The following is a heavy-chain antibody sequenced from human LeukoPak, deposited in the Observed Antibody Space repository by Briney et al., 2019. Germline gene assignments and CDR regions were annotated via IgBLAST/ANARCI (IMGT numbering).Heavy chain of an antibody. CDR2: IWYDGSKK. Sequence: PGGSLRLSCAASGFTFSNYGMHWVRQAPGKGLEWVTAIWYDGSKKLYADSLKGRFTISRDDPKNTLYLQMNGLRAEDTAVYYCVKGDYYDSSGYYYEYFQHWGQGTLVTVSS. CDR3: VKGDYYDSSGYYYEYFQH. J-gene: IGHJ1*01. D-gene: IGHD3-22*01. CDR1: GFTFSNYG. V-gene: IGHV3-33*06.